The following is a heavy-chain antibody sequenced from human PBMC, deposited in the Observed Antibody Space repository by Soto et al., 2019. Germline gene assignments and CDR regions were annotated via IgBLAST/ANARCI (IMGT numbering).Heavy chain of an antibody. CDR2: ISSSSSYT. CDR3: ARLGGYSYDIYYFDY. Sequence: QVQLVESGGGLVQPGGSLRLSCAASGFTFSDYYMSWIRQAPGKGLEWVSYISSSSSYTNYADSVKGRFTISRDNAKNSLYLQMNSLRAEDTAVYYCARLGGYSYDIYYFDYWGQGTLVTVSS. D-gene: IGHD5-18*01. V-gene: IGHV3-11*05. CDR1: GFTFSDYY. J-gene: IGHJ4*02.